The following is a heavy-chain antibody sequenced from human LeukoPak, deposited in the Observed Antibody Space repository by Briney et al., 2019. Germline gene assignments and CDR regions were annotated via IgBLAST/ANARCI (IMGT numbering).Heavy chain of an antibody. D-gene: IGHD2-2*01. CDR1: GYTFTSYG. CDR3: AREGYCSSTSCSNWFDP. J-gene: IGHJ5*02. V-gene: IGHV1-2*02. Sequence: GASVKVSCKASGYTFTSYGISWVRQAPGQGLEWMGWINPNSGGTNYAQKFQGRVTMTRDTSISTAYMELSRLRSDDTAVYYCAREGYCSSTSCSNWFDPWGQGTLVTVSS. CDR2: INPNSGGT.